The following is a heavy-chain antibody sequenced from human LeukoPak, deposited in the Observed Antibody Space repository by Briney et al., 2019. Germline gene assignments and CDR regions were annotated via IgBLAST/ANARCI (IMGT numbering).Heavy chain of an antibody. Sequence: SETLSLTCTASGGSISSYYWSWIRQPAGKGLEWIGRIYTSGSTNYNPSLKSRVTMSVDTSKSQFSLKLSSVTAADTAVYYCASPQSSGSYDWPNAFDIWGQGTMVTVSS. D-gene: IGHD1-26*01. J-gene: IGHJ3*02. CDR3: ASPQSSGSYDWPNAFDI. V-gene: IGHV4-4*07. CDR2: IYTSGST. CDR1: GGSISSYY.